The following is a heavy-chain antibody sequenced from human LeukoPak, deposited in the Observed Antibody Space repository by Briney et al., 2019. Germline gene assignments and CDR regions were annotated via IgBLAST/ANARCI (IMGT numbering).Heavy chain of an antibody. CDR2: ISSSSSTI. D-gene: IGHD2-21*02. CDR1: GFTFSSYS. V-gene: IGHV3-48*01. CDR3: ARPLAYCGGDCYPGVGY. J-gene: IGHJ4*02. Sequence: GGSLRPSCAASGFTFSSYSMNWVRQAPGKGLEWVSYISSSSSTIYYADSVKGRFTISRDNAKNSLYLQMNSLRGEDTAVYYCARPLAYCGGDCYPGVGYWGQGTLVTVSS.